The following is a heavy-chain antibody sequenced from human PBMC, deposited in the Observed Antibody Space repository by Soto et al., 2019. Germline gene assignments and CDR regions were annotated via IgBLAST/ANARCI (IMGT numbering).Heavy chain of an antibody. CDR3: AKDAVVVVPAVIRNWFDP. CDR2: ISGFGDST. CDR1: VFSFSSYG. V-gene: IGHV3-23*01. D-gene: IGHD2-2*01. Sequence: LRLSCAASVFSFSSYGMSWVRQAPGKGLEWVSGISGFGDSTYYADSVKSRFTISRDNSENTLYLQMNSLRAEDTAVYFCAKDAVVVVPAVIRNWFDPWGQGTQVTVSS. J-gene: IGHJ5*02.